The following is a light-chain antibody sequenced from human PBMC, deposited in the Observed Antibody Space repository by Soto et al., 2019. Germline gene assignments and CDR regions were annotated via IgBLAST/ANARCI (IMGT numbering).Light chain of an antibody. CDR1: QDISSW. CDR3: QQDYSFPIT. CDR2: AAS. J-gene: IGKJ5*01. V-gene: IGKV1-12*01. Sequence: DVQMTQSPSSVSASVGDRVTITCRASQDISSWIAWYQQKQGKAPKFLIHAASSLQSGVPSRFSGSGSGTDFNLTINSLQPEDFATYYCQQDYSFPITCGQGTRLEIK.